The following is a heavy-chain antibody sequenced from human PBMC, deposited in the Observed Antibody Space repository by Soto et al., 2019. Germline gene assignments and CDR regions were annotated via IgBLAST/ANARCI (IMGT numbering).Heavy chain of an antibody. CDR1: GGSISSSSYY. CDR3: ARPSVAVGHRWAFDI. CDR2: IYYSGST. Sequence: SETLSLTCTVSGGSISSSSYYWGWIRQPPGKGLEWIGSIYYSGSTYYNPSLKSRVTISVDTSKNQFSLKLSSVTAADTAVYYCARPSVAVGHRWAFDIWGQGTMVTVSS. J-gene: IGHJ3*02. V-gene: IGHV4-39*01. D-gene: IGHD6-19*01.